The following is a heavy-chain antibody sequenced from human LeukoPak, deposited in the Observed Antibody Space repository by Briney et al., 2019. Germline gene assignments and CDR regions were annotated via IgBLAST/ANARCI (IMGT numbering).Heavy chain of an antibody. CDR3: AKKGSNNWEVYFDY. D-gene: IGHD1-26*01. V-gene: IGHV3-23*01. Sequence: PGGSLRLSCAASGFNISSYEMIWVRQAPGKGLEWVSTMSGNGGNTYYADSVKGRFTISRDNSKNTLYLQMNGLRAEDTAVYYCAKKGSNNWEVYFDYWGQGTLVTVSS. CDR1: GFNISSYE. CDR2: MSGNGGNT. J-gene: IGHJ4*02.